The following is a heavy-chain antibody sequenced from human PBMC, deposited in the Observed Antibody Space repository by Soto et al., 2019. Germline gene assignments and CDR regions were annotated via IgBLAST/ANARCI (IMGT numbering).Heavy chain of an antibody. CDR3: ARLVPYASGSYAWFDP. Sequence: SETLSLTCAVSGGSINSRYWWSWVRQSPGKGLEWIGEIYHSGSTNYNPSLKSRVTISVDKSKNQFSLNLSSVTAADTAVYYCARLVPYASGSYAWFDPCGQGTLVTGSS. D-gene: IGHD3-10*01. CDR1: GGSINSRYW. J-gene: IGHJ5*02. CDR2: IYHSGST. V-gene: IGHV4-4*02.